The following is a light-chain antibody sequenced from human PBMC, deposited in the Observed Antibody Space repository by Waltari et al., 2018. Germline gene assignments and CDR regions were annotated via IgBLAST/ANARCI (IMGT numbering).Light chain of an antibody. CDR3: QQRYDWPQDPT. Sequence: IVLTQSPATLSLSPGERATLPCRASQNVVTSLAWYQQKPGQTPRLLIYVAATRATGIPARFSGSGFGTEFTLTISSLEPEDSAVYYCQQRYDWPQDPTFGGGTKVEIK. V-gene: IGKV3-11*01. J-gene: IGKJ4*01. CDR1: QNVVTS. CDR2: VAA.